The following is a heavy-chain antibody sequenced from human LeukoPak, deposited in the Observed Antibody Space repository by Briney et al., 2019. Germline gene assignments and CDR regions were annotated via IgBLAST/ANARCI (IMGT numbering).Heavy chain of an antibody. J-gene: IGHJ6*04. CDR1: GFTFSSYN. D-gene: IGHD3-10*02. Sequence: GGSLRLSCAASGFTFSSYNMNWVRQAPGKGLEWVSYISSSSSTIYYADSVKGRFTISRDNAKNSLYLQMNSLRAEDTAVYYCAELGITMIGGVWGKGTTVTISS. V-gene: IGHV3-48*01. CDR2: ISSSSSTI. CDR3: AELGITMIGGV.